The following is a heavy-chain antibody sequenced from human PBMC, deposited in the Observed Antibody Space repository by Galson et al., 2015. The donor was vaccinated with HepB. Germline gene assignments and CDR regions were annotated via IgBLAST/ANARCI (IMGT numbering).Heavy chain of an antibody. V-gene: IGHV3-15*01. Sequence: SLRLSCAASGFTFSNAWMSWVRQAPGKGLEWVGRIKSKTDGGTTDYAAPVKGRFTISRDDSKNTLYLQMNSLKTEDTAVYYCTTAYDNSYYYYGMDVWGQGTTVTVSS. CDR1: GFTFSNAW. CDR2: IKSKTDGGTT. J-gene: IGHJ6*02. D-gene: IGHD3-9*01. CDR3: TTAYDNSYYYYGMDV.